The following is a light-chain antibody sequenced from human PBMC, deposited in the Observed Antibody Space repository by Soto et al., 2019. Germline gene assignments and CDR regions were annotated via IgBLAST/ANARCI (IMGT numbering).Light chain of an antibody. CDR2: GNS. CDR1: SSNIGAGYD. CDR3: QSYDSSLSGSEV. J-gene: IGLJ2*01. Sequence: QSVLTQPPSVSGAPGQRVTLSCTGSSSNIGAGYDVHWYQQLPGTAPKLLIYGNSNRPSGVPDRFSGSKSGTSASLAITGLQAEDEADYYCQSYDSSLSGSEVFGGGTKVTVL. V-gene: IGLV1-40*01.